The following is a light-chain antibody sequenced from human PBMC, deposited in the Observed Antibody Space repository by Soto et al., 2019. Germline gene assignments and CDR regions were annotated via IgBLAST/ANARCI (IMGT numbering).Light chain of an antibody. CDR3: SSYTSSVTVI. J-gene: IGLJ7*01. CDR1: GSDIGGYRY. CDR2: EVS. V-gene: IGLV2-14*01. Sequence: QSALTQPASVSGSPGQSITISCTGTGSDIGGYRYVSWYQQHPGKVPKLLIYEVSHRPSGVSDRFSGSKSGKTASLTISGLQPEDEADYYCSSYTSSVTVIFGGGTQLTVL.